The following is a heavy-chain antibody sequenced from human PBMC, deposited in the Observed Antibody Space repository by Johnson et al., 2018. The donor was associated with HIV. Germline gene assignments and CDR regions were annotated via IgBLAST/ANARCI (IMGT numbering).Heavy chain of an antibody. CDR1: GFTFSSYA. D-gene: IGHD6-13*01. Sequence: EVQLMESGGGLVQPGGSLRLSCAASGFTFSSYAMSWVRQAPGKGLEWVSAISGSGGSTYYADSVKGRFTISRDNSKNTLYLQMNSLRAEDTAVYYCARVGYSSSWYLGAFDIWGQGTMVTVSS. V-gene: IGHV3-23*01. J-gene: IGHJ3*02. CDR2: ISGSGGST. CDR3: ARVGYSSSWYLGAFDI.